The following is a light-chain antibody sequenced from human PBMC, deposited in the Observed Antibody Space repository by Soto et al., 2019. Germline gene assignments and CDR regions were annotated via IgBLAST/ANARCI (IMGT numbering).Light chain of an antibody. CDR1: SSNIGINT. Sequence: QSVLTQPPSASGTPGQRVTISCSGSSSNIGINTVNWYQQFPGTAPKVLIYLNDQRPSGVPDRFSGSKSGTSASLAISGRQAEDEADYYCSVWDDSLKGVVFGGGTKLTVL. V-gene: IGLV1-44*01. CDR3: SVWDDSLKGVV. J-gene: IGLJ3*02. CDR2: LND.